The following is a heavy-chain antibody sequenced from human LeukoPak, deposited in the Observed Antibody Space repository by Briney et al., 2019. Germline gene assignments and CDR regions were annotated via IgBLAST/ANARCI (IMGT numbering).Heavy chain of an antibody. J-gene: IGHJ5*02. D-gene: IGHD2-21*01. Sequence: SETLSLTCTVSGGSITGYYWSWIRQPPGKGLEWIGNIYYSGSTNYNPSLKSRVTISLDTSKNQFSLKLSSVTAADTAVYYCARHKLANWFVPWGQGTLVTVSS. CDR3: ARHKLANWFVP. CDR2: IYYSGST. CDR1: GGSITGYY. V-gene: IGHV4-59*08.